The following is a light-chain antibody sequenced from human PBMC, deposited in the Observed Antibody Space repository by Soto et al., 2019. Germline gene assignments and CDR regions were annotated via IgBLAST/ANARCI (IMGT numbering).Light chain of an antibody. CDR1: SSDVGAYDF. V-gene: IGLV2-11*01. CDR3: KSYAGSNTYV. J-gene: IGLJ1*01. Sequence: QSALTQPRSVSGSLGQSVTISCTGTSSDVGAYDFVSWYQQNPGKAPRLIIYEVVQRPSGVPDRFSGSKSGNTASLTVSGLQAADEADYFCKSYAGSNTYVFGSGTKLTVL. CDR2: EVV.